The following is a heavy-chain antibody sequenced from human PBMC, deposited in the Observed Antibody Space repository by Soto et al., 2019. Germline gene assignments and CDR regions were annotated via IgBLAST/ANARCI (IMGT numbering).Heavy chain of an antibody. J-gene: IGHJ4*02. CDR3: ASAAVTGTAGLDF. CDR1: GYNFKDHY. V-gene: IGHV1-2*02. CDR2: INPSSGGT. Sequence: ASVKVSCKASGYNFKDHYIHWVRQAPGQGLEWMGWINPSSGGTNYAGKFQGRVTMSRDTSISTAYMELSRLTSDDTAVYYCASAAVTGTAGLDFWGQGTQVTVSS. D-gene: IGHD6-19*01.